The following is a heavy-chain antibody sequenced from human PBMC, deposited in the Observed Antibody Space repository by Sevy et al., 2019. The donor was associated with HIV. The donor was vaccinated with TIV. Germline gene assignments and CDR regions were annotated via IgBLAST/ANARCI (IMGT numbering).Heavy chain of an antibody. D-gene: IGHD1-7*01. CDR2: IKNDNDGWTT. CDR1: GFPFSDAW. Sequence: GGSLRLSCAASGFPFSDAWMNWVRQVPGKGLEWVGLIKNDNDGWTTHYAAPVKGRSIISRADSKSTVYLQMSSLKTEDTAIYYCTTDWGTGNTWVRAFDLWGHGKMVTASS. CDR3: TTDWGTGNTWVRAFDL. V-gene: IGHV3-15*01. J-gene: IGHJ3*01.